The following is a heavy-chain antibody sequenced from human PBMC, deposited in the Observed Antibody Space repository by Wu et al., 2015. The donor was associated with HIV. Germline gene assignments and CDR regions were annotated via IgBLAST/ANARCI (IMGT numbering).Heavy chain of an antibody. V-gene: IGHV1-69*13. CDR1: GGTFSSYA. J-gene: IGHJ3*02. D-gene: IGHD3-22*01. Sequence: QVQLVQSGAEVKKPGSSVKVSCKASGGTFSSYAISWVRQAPGQGLEWMGRIIPIFGTANYAQKFQGRVTITADESTSTAYMELSSLRSEDTAVHYCARDREGLYDSSGRGAFDIWGQGTMVTVSS. CDR2: IIPIFGTA. CDR3: ARDREGLYDSSGRGAFDI.